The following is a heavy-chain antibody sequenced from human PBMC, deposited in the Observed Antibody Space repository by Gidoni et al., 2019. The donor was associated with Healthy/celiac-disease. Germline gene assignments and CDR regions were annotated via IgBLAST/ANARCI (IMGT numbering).Heavy chain of an antibody. Sequence: QVQLQQSGPGLVKPSQTLSLTCAISGDSVSSHSAAWNWIRQSPSRGLEWLGRTYYRSKWYNDYAVSVKSRITINPDTSKNQFSLQLNSVTPEDTAVYYCARTLAYCGGDCYFWFDPWGQGTRVTVSS. CDR2: TYYRSKWYN. V-gene: IGHV6-1*01. D-gene: IGHD2-21*02. J-gene: IGHJ5*02. CDR1: GDSVSSHSAA. CDR3: ARTLAYCGGDCYFWFDP.